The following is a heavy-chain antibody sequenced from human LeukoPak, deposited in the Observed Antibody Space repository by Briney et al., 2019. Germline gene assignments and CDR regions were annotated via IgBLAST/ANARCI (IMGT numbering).Heavy chain of an antibody. CDR3: AREDYDSSGYYYSVGRFDP. CDR1: GGSFSGYY. D-gene: IGHD3-22*01. Sequence: SETLSLTCAVYGGSFSGYYWSWIRQPPGKGLEWIGEINHSGSTNYNPSLKSRVTISVDTSKNQFSLKLSSVTAADTAVYYCAREDYDSSGYYYSVGRFDPWGQGTLVSVSS. CDR2: INHSGST. J-gene: IGHJ5*02. V-gene: IGHV4-34*01.